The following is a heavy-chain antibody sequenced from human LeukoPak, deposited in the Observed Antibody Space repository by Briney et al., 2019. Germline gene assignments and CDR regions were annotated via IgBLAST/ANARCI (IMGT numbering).Heavy chain of an antibody. J-gene: IGHJ5*02. CDR1: GLTHSRYR. CDR2: INQEGSEK. CDR3: ARGGFRFFAH. V-gene: IGHV3-7*04. D-gene: IGHD3-16*02. Sequence: PGGSLRLPCAVSGLTHSRYRMNWVPQAPGKGLEWVANINQEGSEKHYVDSVKGRFTISRDNAKNTLYLQMNSLRAEDTAVYYCARGGFRFFAHWGQGTLVTVSS.